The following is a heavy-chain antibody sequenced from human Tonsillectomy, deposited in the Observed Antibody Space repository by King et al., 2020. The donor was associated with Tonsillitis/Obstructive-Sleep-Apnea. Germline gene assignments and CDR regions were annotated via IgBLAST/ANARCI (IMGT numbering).Heavy chain of an antibody. CDR3: ARFRVYGGGDY. D-gene: IGHD4-23*01. J-gene: IGHJ4*02. CDR2: INHSGST. CDR1: GGSFSGYY. V-gene: IGHV4-34*01. Sequence: VQLQQWGAGLLKPSETPSLTCAVYGGSFSGYYWSWVRQPPGKGLEWIGEINHSGSTNYNQSLKSRGTISVDTPKNQLSLKLSSVTAADTAVYYCARFRVYGGGDYWGQGTLVTVSS.